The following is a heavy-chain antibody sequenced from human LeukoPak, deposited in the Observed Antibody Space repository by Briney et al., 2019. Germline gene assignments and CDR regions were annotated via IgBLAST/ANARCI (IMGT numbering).Heavy chain of an antibody. CDR2: IFSSGAT. D-gene: IGHD3-16*01. Sequence: SETLSLTCTVSGDSIGSYYWTWIRQPPGKGLDWIGYIFSSGATYYNPSLNGRAILSMDRSKNQFSLRLDSVTSADTAVYYCARAKRVLSRLDIWGQGTLVAVSS. CDR1: GDSIGSYY. V-gene: IGHV4-59*01. J-gene: IGHJ3*02. CDR3: ARAKRVLSRLDI.